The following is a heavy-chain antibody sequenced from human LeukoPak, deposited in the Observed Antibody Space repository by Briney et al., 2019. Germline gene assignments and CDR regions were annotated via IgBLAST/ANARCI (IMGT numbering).Heavy chain of an antibody. D-gene: IGHD1-1*01. Sequence: GGSLRLSCAASGFTFSSYAMSWVRQAPGKGLEWVSAISGSGGSTYYADSVKGRFTISRDNAKNSLYLQMSSLRTEDMALYYCARETWNAFDIWGQGTMVTVSS. V-gene: IGHV3-23*01. CDR1: GFTFSSYA. CDR2: ISGSGGST. J-gene: IGHJ3*02. CDR3: ARETWNAFDI.